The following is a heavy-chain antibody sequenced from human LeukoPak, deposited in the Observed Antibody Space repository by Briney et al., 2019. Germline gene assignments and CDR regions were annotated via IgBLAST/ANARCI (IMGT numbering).Heavy chain of an antibody. CDR2: ISYDGNNK. V-gene: IGHV3-30*04. D-gene: IGHD6-13*01. Sequence: GGSLRLSCAASGFIFNSYAMHWVRQAPGKGLQWVAVISYDGNNKYYTDSAKGRFTISRDNSKNTLYLQMNSLRADDTAVYYCAKDLDGDFSSWYGFDYWGQGTLVTVSS. CDR3: AKDLDGDFSSWYGFDY. CDR1: GFIFNSYA. J-gene: IGHJ4*02.